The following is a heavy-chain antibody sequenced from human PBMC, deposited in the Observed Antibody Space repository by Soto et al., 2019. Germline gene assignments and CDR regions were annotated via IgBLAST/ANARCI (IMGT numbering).Heavy chain of an antibody. Sequence: PGGSLRLSCAASGFAFSSYSMNWVRQAPGKGLEWVSSISSSSSYIYYADSVKGRFTISRDNAKNSLYLQMNSLRAEDTAVYYCARSPDMQPRRSASDYWGQGTLVTVSS. CDR1: GFAFSSYS. CDR3: ARSPDMQPRRSASDY. D-gene: IGHD3-16*01. J-gene: IGHJ4*02. V-gene: IGHV3-21*01. CDR2: ISSSSSYI.